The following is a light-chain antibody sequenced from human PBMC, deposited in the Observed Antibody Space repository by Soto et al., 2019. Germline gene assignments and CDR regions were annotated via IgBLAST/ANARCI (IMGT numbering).Light chain of an antibody. V-gene: IGLV2-14*01. CDR3: SSYTSSSTYV. J-gene: IGLJ1*01. Sequence: QSVLTQPASVSGSPGQSITISCTGTSSDVGGYNYVSWYQQHPGKAPKLMIFEVSSRPPGVSNRFSGSKSGNTAPLTISGLQAEDEADYYCSSYTSSSTYVFGTGTKVTVL. CDR2: EVS. CDR1: SSDVGGYNY.